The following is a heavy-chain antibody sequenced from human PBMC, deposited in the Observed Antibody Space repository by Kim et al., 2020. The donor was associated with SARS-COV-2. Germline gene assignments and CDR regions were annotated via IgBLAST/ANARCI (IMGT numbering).Heavy chain of an antibody. V-gene: IGHV5-51*01. D-gene: IGHD2-15*01. Sequence: GESLKISCKGSGYSFTSYWIGWVRQMPGKGLEWMGIIYPGDSDTRYSPSFQGQVTISADKSISTAYLQWSSLKASDTAMYYCARIIGYCSGGSCYGRTYYFDYWGQGTLVTVSS. CDR3: ARIIGYCSGGSCYGRTYYFDY. CDR1: GYSFTSYW. CDR2: IYPGDSDT. J-gene: IGHJ4*02.